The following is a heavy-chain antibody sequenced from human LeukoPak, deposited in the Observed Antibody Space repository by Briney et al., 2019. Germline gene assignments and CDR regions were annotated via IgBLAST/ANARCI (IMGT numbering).Heavy chain of an antibody. Sequence: PSETLSLTFAVYGGSFRGYYWSWIRQPPGKGLELIGGINHSGSTNYNPSLKSRVTISVDTSKNQFSLKLSSVTAADTAVYYCARGRIGSGWYNYYYYGMDVWGQGTTVTVSS. J-gene: IGHJ6*02. CDR2: INHSGST. CDR3: ARGRIGSGWYNYYYYGMDV. CDR1: GGSFRGYY. D-gene: IGHD6-19*01. V-gene: IGHV4-34*01.